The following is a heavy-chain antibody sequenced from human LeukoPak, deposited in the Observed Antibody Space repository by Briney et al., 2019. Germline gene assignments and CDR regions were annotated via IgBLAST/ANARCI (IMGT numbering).Heavy chain of an antibody. CDR1: GGSISSYY. Sequence: SETLSLTCTVSGGSISSYYWSWIRQPPGKGLEWIGYIYYSGGTNYNPSLKSRVTISVDTSKNQFPLKLSSVTAADTAVYYCAREGIPGGYCMDVWGKGTTVTVSS. J-gene: IGHJ6*03. D-gene: IGHD1-14*01. CDR2: IYYSGGT. CDR3: AREGIPGGYCMDV. V-gene: IGHV4-59*01.